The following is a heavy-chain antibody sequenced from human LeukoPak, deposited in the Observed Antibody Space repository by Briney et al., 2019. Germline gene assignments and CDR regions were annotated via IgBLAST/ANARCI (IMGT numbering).Heavy chain of an antibody. CDR1: GFIFSNLA. CDR2: ISFDATKK. V-gene: IGHV3-30-3*01. CDR3: ARNSASDYYFDY. J-gene: IGHJ4*02. D-gene: IGHD2-21*02. Sequence: PGRSLRLSCAASGFIFSNLAMHWVRQTPGKGLEWVAVISFDATKKYYADSVKGRFTVSRDNFKNTLYLQMNSLRAEDMAIYYCARNSASDYYFDYRGQGTLVTVSS.